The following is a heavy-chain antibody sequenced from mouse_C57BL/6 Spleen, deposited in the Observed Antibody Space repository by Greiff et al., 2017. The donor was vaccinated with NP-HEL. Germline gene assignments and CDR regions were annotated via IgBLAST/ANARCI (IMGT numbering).Heavy chain of an antibody. CDR1: GYTFTSYW. V-gene: IGHV1-59*01. CDR2: IDPSDSYT. Sequence: VQLQQPGAELVRPGTSVKLSCKASGYTFTSYWMHWVKQRPGQGLEWIGVIDPSDSYTNYNQKFKGKATLTVDTSSSTAYMQLSSLTSEDSAVYYCAYGKDYFDYWGKGTTLTVSS. CDR3: AYGKDYFDY. D-gene: IGHD1-1*01. J-gene: IGHJ2*01.